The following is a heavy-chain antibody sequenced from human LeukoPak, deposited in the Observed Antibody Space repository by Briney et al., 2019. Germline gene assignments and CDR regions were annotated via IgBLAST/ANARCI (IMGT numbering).Heavy chain of an antibody. D-gene: IGHD6-13*01. J-gene: IGHJ4*02. CDR1: GGTFSSYA. Sequence: SVKVSCXASGGTFSSYAISWVRQAPGQGLEWMGRIIPIFGTANYAQKFQGRVTVTTDESTSTAYMELSSLRSEDTAVYYCAREWGPAAAPFDYWGQGTLVTVSS. V-gene: IGHV1-69*05. CDR3: AREWGPAAAPFDY. CDR2: IIPIFGTA.